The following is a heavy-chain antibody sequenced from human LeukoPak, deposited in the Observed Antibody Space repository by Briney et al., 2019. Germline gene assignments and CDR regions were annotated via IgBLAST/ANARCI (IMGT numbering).Heavy chain of an antibody. CDR3: ASHDYGDYAWFDP. D-gene: IGHD4-17*01. V-gene: IGHV4-39*01. CDR1: GGSISSSSYY. J-gene: IGHJ5*02. CDR2: IYYSGST. Sequence: PSETLSLTCTVSGGSISSSSYYWGWIRQLPGKGLEWIGSIYYSGSTYYSPSLKSRVTISVDTSKNQFSLKLSSVTAADTAVYYCASHDYGDYAWFDPWAREPWSPSPQ.